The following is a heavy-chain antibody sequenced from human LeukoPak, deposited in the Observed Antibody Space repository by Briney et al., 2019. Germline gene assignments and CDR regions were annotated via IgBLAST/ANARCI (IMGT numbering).Heavy chain of an antibody. D-gene: IGHD3-9*01. V-gene: IGHV3-15*01. CDR2: IKTKTDGGTT. CDR1: GLTFSNAW. CDR3: TTGYYDILTGYFSFDY. J-gene: IGHJ4*02. Sequence: GGSLRLSCAASGLTFSNAWMSWVRQAPGKGLEWVGRIKTKTDGGTTDYAASVKGRFTISSDDSKNPLSLQMNSLKTADTAVYFCTTGYYDILTGYFSFDYWGQGTLVTVSS.